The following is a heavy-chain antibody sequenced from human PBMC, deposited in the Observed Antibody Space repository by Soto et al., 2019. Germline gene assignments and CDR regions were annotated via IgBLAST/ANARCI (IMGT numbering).Heavy chain of an antibody. J-gene: IGHJ4*02. Sequence: QVQLVESGGGVVQPGRSLRLSCAASGFTFSSYGMHWVRQAPGKGLEWVAVMWYDGSNKYYADSVKGRFTISRDNSKNTLYLQMNSLRAEDTAVYYCAKEFWCGPFDYWGQGTLVTVSS. V-gene: IGHV3-33*06. D-gene: IGHD3-3*01. CDR3: AKEFWCGPFDY. CDR1: GFTFSSYG. CDR2: MWYDGSNK.